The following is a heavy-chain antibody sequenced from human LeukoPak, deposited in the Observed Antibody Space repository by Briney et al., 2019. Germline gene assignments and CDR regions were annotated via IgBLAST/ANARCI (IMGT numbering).Heavy chain of an antibody. CDR2: IRYDGSNK. CDR1: GFTFSSYG. V-gene: IGHV3-30*02. Sequence: PGGSLRLSYAASGFTFSSYGMHWVRQAPGKGLEWVAFIRYDGSNKYYADSVKGRFTISRDNSKNTLYLQMNSLRAEDTAVYYCAKDHDFWSGYNWGLDYWGQGTLVTVSS. J-gene: IGHJ4*02. D-gene: IGHD3-3*01. CDR3: AKDHDFWSGYNWGLDY.